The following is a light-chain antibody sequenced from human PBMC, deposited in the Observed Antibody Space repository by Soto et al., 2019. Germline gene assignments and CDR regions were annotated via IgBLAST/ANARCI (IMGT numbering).Light chain of an antibody. CDR1: QSVSSSY. CDR3: QQYGDSSWT. Sequence: EIVLTQSPGTLSSSPGERATLSCRASQSVSSSYLAWYQHKPGQAPRLLIYASSSRATGIPDKFGGSVSGTDFTLTISRLEPEDFAVYYCQQYGDSSWTFGQGTKVDIK. V-gene: IGKV3-20*01. CDR2: ASS. J-gene: IGKJ1*01.